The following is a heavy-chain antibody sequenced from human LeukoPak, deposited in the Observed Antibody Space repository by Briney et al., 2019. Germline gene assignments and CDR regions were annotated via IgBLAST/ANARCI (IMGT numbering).Heavy chain of an antibody. V-gene: IGHV4-59*08. J-gene: IGHJ4*02. Sequence: SETLSLTCTVSGGSISNDYWNWVRQPPGKGLEWIGYVYYSGSTDYNPSLKSRVTISVDTSKNQFSLKLSSVTAADTAVYYCAGRRSGDSHFDYWGQGTLVTVSS. CDR3: AGRRSGDSHFDY. CDR1: GGSISNDY. CDR2: VYYSGST. D-gene: IGHD3-16*01.